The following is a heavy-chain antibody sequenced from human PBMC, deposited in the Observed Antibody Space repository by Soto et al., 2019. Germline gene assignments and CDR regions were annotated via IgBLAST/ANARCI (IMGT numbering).Heavy chain of an antibody. J-gene: IGHJ4*02. V-gene: IGHV1-69*01. Sequence: QVQLVQSGAEVKKPGSSVKVSCRASGGSFRNYVMSWVRQAPGQGLEWMGGIISVLETRNYAQKFEGRVTITAADSTSTVSMEMSNLRSEDTAVYFCSFHSDSNSYSRFDFLGQGTLVSVSS. CDR3: SFHSDSNSYSRFDF. D-gene: IGHD4-4*01. CDR2: IISVLETR. CDR1: GGSFRNYV.